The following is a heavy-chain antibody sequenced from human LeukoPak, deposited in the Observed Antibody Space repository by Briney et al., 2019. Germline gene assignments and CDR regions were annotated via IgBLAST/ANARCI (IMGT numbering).Heavy chain of an antibody. J-gene: IGHJ6*02. CDR3: GRGYFSSSGRGMDV. V-gene: IGHV3-7*01. D-gene: IGHD6-13*01. CDR1: GFTFSTYW. Sequence: GGSLRLSCAASGFTFSTYWMSWVRQAPGEGLEWVANIKQDGSENYYVDSVKGRFTISRDNAKNSLYLQMNSLRVEDTAVYYCGRGYFSSSGRGMDVWGQGTTVTVSS. CDR2: IKQDGSEN.